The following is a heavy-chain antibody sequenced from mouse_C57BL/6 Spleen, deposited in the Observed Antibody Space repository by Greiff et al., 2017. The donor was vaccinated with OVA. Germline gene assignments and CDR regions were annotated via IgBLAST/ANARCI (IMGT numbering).Heavy chain of an antibody. D-gene: IGHD2-1*01. J-gene: IGHJ4*01. V-gene: IGHV1-76*01. CDR1: GYTFTDYY. CDR2: IYPGSGNN. CDR3: ARLRDGNGSWSMDY. Sequence: QVQLQQSGAELVRPGASVKLSCKASGYTFTDYYINWVKQRPGQGLEWIAKIYPGSGNNYYNEKFKGKATLTAEKSSSTAYMQLSSLTSEDSAVYFCARLRDGNGSWSMDYWGQGTSVTVSS.